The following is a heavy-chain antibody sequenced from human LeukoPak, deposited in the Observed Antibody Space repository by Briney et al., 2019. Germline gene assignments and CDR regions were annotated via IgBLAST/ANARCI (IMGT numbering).Heavy chain of an antibody. V-gene: IGHV1-2*02. Sequence: GASVKVSCKASGYTFTGYYMHWVRQAPGQGLEWMGWINPNSVGTNYAQKFQGRVTMTRDTSISTAYMELSRLRSDDTAVYYCARGGAPEAVAGKPYYYYYYMDVWGKGTTVTISS. CDR2: INPNSVGT. CDR1: GYTFTGYY. J-gene: IGHJ6*03. CDR3: ARGGAPEAVAGKPYYYYYYMDV. D-gene: IGHD6-19*01.